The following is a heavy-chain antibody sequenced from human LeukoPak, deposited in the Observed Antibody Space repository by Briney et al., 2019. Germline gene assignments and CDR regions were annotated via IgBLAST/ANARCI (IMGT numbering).Heavy chain of an antibody. V-gene: IGHV3-74*01. CDR1: GFTFSNYW. D-gene: IGHD3-10*01. J-gene: IGHJ5*02. Sequence: GGSLRLSCAASGFTFSNYWMHWVRQAPGKGLVWVSRLNADGNSITYADSVRGRFTISRDNAKNSLYLQMNSLRAEDTAVYYCASSTARFGELLVPWGQGTLVTVSS. CDR3: ASSTARFGELLVP. CDR2: LNADGNSI.